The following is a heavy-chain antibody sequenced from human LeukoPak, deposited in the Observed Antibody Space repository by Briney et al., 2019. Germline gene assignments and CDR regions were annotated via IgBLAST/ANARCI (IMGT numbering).Heavy chain of an antibody. CDR3: GRGSGVDY. V-gene: IGHV1-2*02. D-gene: IGHD3-10*01. Sequence: ASVKVSCKASGYTFADYYMHWVRQAPGQGLEWMGWINPNSGGTDYAQKFQGRVTMTRDTSISTAYMELSRLRSDDTAVYYCGRGSGVDYWGQGTLVTVSS. J-gene: IGHJ4*02. CDR2: INPNSGGT. CDR1: GYTFADYY.